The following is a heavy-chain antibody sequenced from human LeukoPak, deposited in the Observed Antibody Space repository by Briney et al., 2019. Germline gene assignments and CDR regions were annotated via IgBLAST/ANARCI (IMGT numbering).Heavy chain of an antibody. CDR3: ASARNDAFDI. V-gene: IGHV4-30-4*01. CDR2: IYYSGST. J-gene: IGHJ3*02. CDR1: GGSTSRGDYY. Sequence: SQTLSLTCTVSGGSTSRGDYYWSWIRQPPGKGLEWIGYIYYSGSTYYNPSLKSRVTISVDTSKNQFSLKLSSVTPADTAVYYCASARNDAFDIWGQGTMVTVSS.